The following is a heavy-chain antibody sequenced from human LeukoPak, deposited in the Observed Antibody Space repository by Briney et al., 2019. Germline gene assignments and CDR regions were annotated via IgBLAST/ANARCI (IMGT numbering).Heavy chain of an antibody. CDR2: DYNSGSA. CDR1: GGSISSGGYH. J-gene: IGHJ4*02. V-gene: IGHV4-31*03. CDR3: VRVFGQRHFDY. D-gene: IGHD3-16*01. Sequence: SETLSLTCTVSGGSISSGGYHWGWIRQLPGKGLEFIGYDYNSGSAYYNPSLKSRLTISVDTSKNQFSLKLNSMTAADTAVYYCVRVFGQRHFDYWGQGTLVTVSS.